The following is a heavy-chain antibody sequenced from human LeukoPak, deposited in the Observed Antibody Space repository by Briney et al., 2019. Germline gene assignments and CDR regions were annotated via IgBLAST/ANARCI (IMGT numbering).Heavy chain of an antibody. CDR3: ARTKRTYSGYDSPRAVKSFDI. J-gene: IGHJ3*02. CDR1: GGSFSGYY. D-gene: IGHD5-12*01. Sequence: SETLSLTCAVYGGSFSGYYWSWIRQPPGKGLEWIGETNHSGSTNYNPSLKSRVTISVDTSKNQFSLKLSSVTAADTAVYYCARTKRTYSGYDSPRAVKSFDIWGQGTMVTVSS. CDR2: TNHSGST. V-gene: IGHV4-34*01.